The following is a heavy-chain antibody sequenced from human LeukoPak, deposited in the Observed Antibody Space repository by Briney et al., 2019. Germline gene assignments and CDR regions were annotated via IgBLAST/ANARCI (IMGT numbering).Heavy chain of an antibody. CDR1: GYTSTSYY. V-gene: IGHV1-46*01. J-gene: IGHJ5*02. Sequence: ASVMVSCKASGYTSTSYYMHWVRQAPGQGLEWMGIINPSGGSTSYAQKFQGRVTMTRDTSTSTVYMELSSLRSEDTAVYYCARDRNYYDSSGSPNNWFDPWGQGTLVTVSS. CDR2: INPSGGST. D-gene: IGHD3-22*01. CDR3: ARDRNYYDSSGSPNNWFDP.